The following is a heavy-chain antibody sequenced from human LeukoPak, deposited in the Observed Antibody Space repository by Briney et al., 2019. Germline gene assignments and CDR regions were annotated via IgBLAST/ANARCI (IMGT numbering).Heavy chain of an antibody. CDR1: GGSFSNYY. Sequence: SETLSLTCAVYGGSFSNYYWSWIRQPPGKGLEWIGEINHSGSTNYNPSLKSRVIISIDTSKNQFSLKLTSVTAADTAVYYCARGGWELPEGYFDYWGQGSLVTVSS. CDR2: INHSGST. V-gene: IGHV4-34*01. J-gene: IGHJ4*02. D-gene: IGHD1-26*01. CDR3: ARGGWELPEGYFDY.